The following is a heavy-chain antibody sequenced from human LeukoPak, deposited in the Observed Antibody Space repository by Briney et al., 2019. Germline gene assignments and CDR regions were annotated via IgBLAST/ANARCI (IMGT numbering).Heavy chain of an antibody. CDR2: INPNSGGT. Sequence: ASVKVSCKASGYTFTGYYMHWVRQAPGQGLEWMGWINPNSGGTNYAQKFQGRVTMTRDTSISTAYMELNSLRAEDTAVYYCARELIRGIDAFDIWGQGTMVTVSS. D-gene: IGHD3-10*01. CDR3: ARELIRGIDAFDI. V-gene: IGHV1-2*02. J-gene: IGHJ3*02. CDR1: GYTFTGYY.